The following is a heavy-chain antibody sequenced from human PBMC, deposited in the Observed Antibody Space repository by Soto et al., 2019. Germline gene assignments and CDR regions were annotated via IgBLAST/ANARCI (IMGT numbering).Heavy chain of an antibody. Sequence: GESLKISCRGSGYSFSTYWIAWVRQMPGKGLEWMGIIYPGDSDTRYSPSFQGQVTISADKSISTAYLQWSSLKASDTAMYYCARAVSAGNYYYGMDVWGQGTTVTVSS. D-gene: IGHD2-21*01. CDR2: IYPGDSDT. CDR1: GYSFSTYW. V-gene: IGHV5-51*01. CDR3: ARAVSAGNYYYGMDV. J-gene: IGHJ6*02.